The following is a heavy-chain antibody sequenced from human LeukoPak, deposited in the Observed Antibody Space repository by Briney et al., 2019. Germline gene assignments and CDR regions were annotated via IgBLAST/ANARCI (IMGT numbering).Heavy chain of an antibody. J-gene: IGHJ4*02. D-gene: IGHD6-19*01. CDR3: ARSGSGWYVFDY. CDR2: ISGSGGNT. Sequence: GGSLRLSCAASGFTFNNYAMNWVRQAPGNGLEWVSSISGSGGNTYYADSVKGRFTISRDNSKNTLYLQMNSLIAEDTAVYYCARSGSGWYVFDYWGQGTLVTVSS. CDR1: GFTFNNYA. V-gene: IGHV3-23*01.